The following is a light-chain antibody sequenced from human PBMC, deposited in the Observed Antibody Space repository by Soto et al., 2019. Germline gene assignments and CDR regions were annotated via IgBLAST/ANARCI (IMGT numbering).Light chain of an antibody. CDR2: GAS. J-gene: IGKJ2*01. V-gene: IGKV3-20*01. Sequence: EIVLTQSPGTLSLSPGERATLSCRASQSVSSTYLAWYQQKPGQAPRLLIYGASSRATGIPDRFSGGGSGTDFTLTINRLEPEDFAVYYCQQYGSSPPYTFGQGTNVEIK. CDR3: QQYGSSPPYT. CDR1: QSVSSTY.